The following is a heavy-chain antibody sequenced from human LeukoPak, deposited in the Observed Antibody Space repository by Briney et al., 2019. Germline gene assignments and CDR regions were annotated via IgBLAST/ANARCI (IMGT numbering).Heavy chain of an antibody. CDR3: AKDLPDDYDFWSGYFDY. CDR1: GFTFTSYW. CDR2: SNADGSGI. D-gene: IGHD3-3*01. Sequence: GGSLRLSCAASGFTFTSYWMHWVRQAPGKGLVWVARSNADGSGISYADSVKGRFTISRDNSKNTLYLQMNSLRAEDTAVYYCAKDLPDDYDFWSGYFDYWGQGTLVTVSS. J-gene: IGHJ4*02. V-gene: IGHV3-74*01.